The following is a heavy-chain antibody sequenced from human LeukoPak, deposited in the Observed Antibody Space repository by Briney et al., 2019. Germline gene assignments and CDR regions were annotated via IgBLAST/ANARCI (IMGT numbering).Heavy chain of an antibody. CDR2: IYHSGST. CDR3: ARAGYCSSTSCYFRQENNWFDP. V-gene: IGHV4-38-2*02. CDR1: GYSISSGYY. J-gene: IGHJ5*02. Sequence: PSETLSLTCTVSGYSISSGYYWGWIRQPPGKGLEWIGSIYHSGSTYYNPSLKSRATISVDTSKNQFSLKLSSVTAADTAVYYCARAGYCSSTSCYFRQENNWFDPWGQGTLVTVSS. D-gene: IGHD2-2*03.